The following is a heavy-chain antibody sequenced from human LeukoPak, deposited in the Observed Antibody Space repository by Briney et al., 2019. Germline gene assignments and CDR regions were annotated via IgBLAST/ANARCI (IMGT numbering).Heavy chain of an antibody. D-gene: IGHD6-19*01. CDR1: GFTFSSYD. CDR2: ISGSGDGT. Sequence: PGGSLRLSCAASGFTFSSYDMSWVRQTPGKGLEWVSGISGSGDGTFYGDSVKGRFTISRDNSKYTLYVQMNSLRVEDTAVYYCARRSGWSYYFDYWGQGTLVTVSS. J-gene: IGHJ4*02. V-gene: IGHV3-23*01. CDR3: ARRSGWSYYFDY.